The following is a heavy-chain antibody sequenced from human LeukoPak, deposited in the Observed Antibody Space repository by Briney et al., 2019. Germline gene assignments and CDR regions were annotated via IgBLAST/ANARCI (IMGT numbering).Heavy chain of an antibody. D-gene: IGHD6-13*01. V-gene: IGHV5-51*01. J-gene: IGHJ4*02. CDR1: GYTFTTYW. CDR2: IYPGDSDP. CDR3: VRHGLGSSWFGFDY. Sequence: GESLKISCKGSGYTFTTYWFGWVRQMPGKGLEWMGIIYPGDSDPRYSPSFQGQVTISADKSISTDYLQWSSLKASDSAMYYCVRHGLGSSWFGFDYWGQGTLVTVSS.